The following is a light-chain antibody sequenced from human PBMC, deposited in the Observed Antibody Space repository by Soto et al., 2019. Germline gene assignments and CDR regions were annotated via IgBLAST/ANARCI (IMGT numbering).Light chain of an antibody. Sequence: EVVMTQSPATLXXSPGEXVTLSCRANQGIXXTLAWYQHKPGQTPRLLIYDTSTRATGVPARFSGSRSGPEFTLXXXXLXXXDXXXXXXXXXNXWXLTFGGGTKVESK. CDR2: DTS. J-gene: IGKJ4*01. CDR3: XXXNXWXLT. V-gene: IGKV3-15*01. CDR1: QGIXXT.